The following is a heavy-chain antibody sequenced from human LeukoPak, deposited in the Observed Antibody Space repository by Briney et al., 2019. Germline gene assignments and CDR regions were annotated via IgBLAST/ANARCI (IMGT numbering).Heavy chain of an antibody. CDR3: AGYCSSTSCYRPRFDY. D-gene: IGHD2-2*01. Sequence: SETLSLTCTVSGGSISSSSYYWGWIRQPPGKGLGWIGSIYYSGSTYYNPSLKSRVTISVDTSKNQFSLKLSSVTAADTAVYYCAGYCSSTSCYRPRFDYWGQGTLVTVSS. J-gene: IGHJ4*02. V-gene: IGHV4-39*01. CDR2: IYYSGST. CDR1: GGSISSSSYY.